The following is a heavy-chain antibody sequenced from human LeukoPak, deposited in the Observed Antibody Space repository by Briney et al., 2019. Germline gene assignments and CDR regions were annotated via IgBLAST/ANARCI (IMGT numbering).Heavy chain of an antibody. Sequence: PETLSLTCTVSGGSISSYYWSWIRQPAGKGLEWIGRIYTSGSTNYNPSLKSRVTISVDTSKNQFSLKLSSVTAADTAVYYCARHNDYYVVGGMDVWGQGTTVTVSS. CDR3: ARHNDYYVVGGMDV. D-gene: IGHD3-10*02. J-gene: IGHJ6*02. CDR2: IYTSGST. CDR1: GGSISSYY. V-gene: IGHV4-4*07.